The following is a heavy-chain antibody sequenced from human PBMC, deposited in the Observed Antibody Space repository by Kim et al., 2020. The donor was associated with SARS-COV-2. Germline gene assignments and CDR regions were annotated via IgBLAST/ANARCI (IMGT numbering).Heavy chain of an antibody. D-gene: IGHD1-26*01. CDR3: AKGDSGATYFDD. V-gene: IGHV3-9*01. J-gene: IGHJ4*02. Sequence: GAADSGKGRFTISRDNAKNSLYLQMNSLGGEDTALYYCAKGDSGATYFDDWGQGTLVTVSS.